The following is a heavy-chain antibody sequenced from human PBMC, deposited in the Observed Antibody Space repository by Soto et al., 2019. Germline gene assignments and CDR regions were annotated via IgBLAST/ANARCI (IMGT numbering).Heavy chain of an antibody. J-gene: IGHJ4*02. D-gene: IGHD5-18*01. CDR3: ARGGGYSYGYSDY. Sequence: SETLSLTCIVSGGSTTNYYWTWIRQPPGKGLEWIGSIYYSGITHYNPSLKSRVTISVDTSKNQFSLKLNSVTAADTAVYYCARGGGYSYGYSDYWGQVTLVTVS. CDR2: IYYSGIT. V-gene: IGHV4-59*01. CDR1: GGSTTNYY.